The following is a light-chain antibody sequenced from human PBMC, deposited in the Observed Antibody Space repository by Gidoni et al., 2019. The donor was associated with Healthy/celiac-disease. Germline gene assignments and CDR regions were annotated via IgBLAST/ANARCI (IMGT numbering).Light chain of an antibody. V-gene: IGKV3-11*01. J-gene: IGKJ5*01. CDR2: DAS. CDR1: QSVSSY. Sequence: EIVLTQSPATLSLSPGERATLSCRASQSVSSYLAWYQQKPGQAPRLLIYDASNRATGIPARFSGSGSGTDFTLTISSLEPEDFAVYYCQQRSNWPPVTFXQXTRPEIK. CDR3: QQRSNWPPVT.